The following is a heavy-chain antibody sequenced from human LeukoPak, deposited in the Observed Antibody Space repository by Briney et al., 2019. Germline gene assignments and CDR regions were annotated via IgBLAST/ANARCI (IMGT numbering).Heavy chain of an antibody. V-gene: IGHV3-30-3*01. D-gene: IGHD1-26*01. CDR2: ISYDGSNK. CDR3: AKDLEPQLVGAADY. Sequence: GGSLRLSCAASGFTFSSYAMHWVRQAPGKGLEWVAVISYDGSNKYYADSVKGRFTISRDNSKNTLYLQMNSLRAEDTAVYYCAKDLEPQLVGAADYWGQGTLVTVSS. CDR1: GFTFSSYA. J-gene: IGHJ4*02.